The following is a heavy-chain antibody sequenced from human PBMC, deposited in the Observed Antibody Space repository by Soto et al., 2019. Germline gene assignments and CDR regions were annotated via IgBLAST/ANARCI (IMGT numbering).Heavy chain of an antibody. CDR3: ASVGCPDCIDMFFGH. D-gene: IGHD2-15*01. J-gene: IGHJ4*01. V-gene: IGHV3-23*01. Sequence: EVQLLESGGGLVQPGGSLTLSCAASGFTFSRYAMNWVRQIPGKGLEWVSSLSESGSRADYADSVKGRFTISRDTSKNTLDLQMNSLRAEDTAVYHCASVGCPDCIDMFFGHWGQGTMVSVSS. CDR1: GFTFSRYA. CDR2: LSESGSRA.